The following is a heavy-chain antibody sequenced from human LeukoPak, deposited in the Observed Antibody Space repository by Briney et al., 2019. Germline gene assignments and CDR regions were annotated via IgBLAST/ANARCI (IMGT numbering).Heavy chain of an antibody. Sequence: GGSLRLSCAASGFTFSNYAMSWVRQAPGKGLEWVAGISGTGGSTHYADSVKGRFTLSRDNSINTVDLQMNSLRAEDTAVYYCVKEYHSRGFGAYFDYWGQGTLVTVSS. CDR2: ISGTGGST. D-gene: IGHD3-3*01. V-gene: IGHV3-23*01. J-gene: IGHJ4*02. CDR1: GFTFSNYA. CDR3: VKEYHSRGFGAYFDY.